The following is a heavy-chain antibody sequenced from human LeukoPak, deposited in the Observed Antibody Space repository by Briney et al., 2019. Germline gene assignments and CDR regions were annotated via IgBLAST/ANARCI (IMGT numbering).Heavy chain of an antibody. D-gene: IGHD4-11*01. Sequence: HPSETLSLTCTVSGGSISSSSYYWGWIRQPPGKGLEWIGSIYYSGSTYYNPSLKSRVTISVDTSKNQFSLKLSSVTAADTAVYYCARDKAVTTELTQYFQHWGQGTLVTVSS. CDR3: ARDKAVTTELTQYFQH. V-gene: IGHV4-39*07. J-gene: IGHJ1*01. CDR2: IYYSGST. CDR1: GGSISSSSYY.